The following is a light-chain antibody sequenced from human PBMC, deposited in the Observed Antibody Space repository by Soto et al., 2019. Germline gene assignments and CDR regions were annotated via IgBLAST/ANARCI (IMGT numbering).Light chain of an antibody. CDR1: QSVSSN. CDR2: AVS. J-gene: IGKJ1*01. V-gene: IGKV3-15*01. Sequence: EIMMTQSPGTLSASPGERATLSCRASQSVSSNLAWYQQKPGQAPRLLIYAVSTRATGITARFSGSGSGTELTLTISSLQSEDFAVYYCQQYNKWPLTFGQGTKVEIK. CDR3: QQYNKWPLT.